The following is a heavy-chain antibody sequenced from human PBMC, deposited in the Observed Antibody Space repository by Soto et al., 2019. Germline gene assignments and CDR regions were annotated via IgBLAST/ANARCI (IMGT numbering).Heavy chain of an antibody. Sequence: GGSLRLSCAASGFTFSSYSMNWVRQAPGKGLEWVSYISSSSSTIYYADSVKGRFTISRDNAKNSLYLQMNSLRDEDTAVYYCGRDGPRHYDSSGPDIWGQGTMVTVSS. D-gene: IGHD3-22*01. V-gene: IGHV3-48*02. CDR1: GFTFSSYS. CDR3: GRDGPRHYDSSGPDI. J-gene: IGHJ3*02. CDR2: ISSSSSTI.